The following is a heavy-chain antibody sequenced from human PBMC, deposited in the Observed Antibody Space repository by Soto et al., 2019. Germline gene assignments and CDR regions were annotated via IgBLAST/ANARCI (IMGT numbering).Heavy chain of an antibody. V-gene: IGHV3-23*01. CDR3: ATEMGATQGPFDN. J-gene: IGHJ1*01. Sequence: GGALRLSCVVSVFPFGANAMSWVRQAPGKGLEWVSGLSNTGRRTSYADSVKGRFNISRDNSENTVYLQMNSLRVEDTAVYYCATEMGATQGPFDNWGQGTLVPVSP. CDR1: VFPFGANA. CDR2: LSNTGRRT. D-gene: IGHD1-26*01.